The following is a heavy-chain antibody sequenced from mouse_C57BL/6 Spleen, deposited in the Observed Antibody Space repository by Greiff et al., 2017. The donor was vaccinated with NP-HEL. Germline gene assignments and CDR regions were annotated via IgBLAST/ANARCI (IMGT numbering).Heavy chain of an antibody. Sequence: QVQLQQSGPELVKPGASVKISCKASGYAFSSSWMNWVKQRPGKGLEWIGRIYPGDGDTNYNGKFKGKATLTADKSSSTAYMQLSSLTSEDSAVYFCARSRDYYYYGSSYGYFDVWGTGTTVTVSS. V-gene: IGHV1-82*01. J-gene: IGHJ1*03. CDR3: ARSRDYYYYGSSYGYFDV. CDR2: IYPGDGDT. CDR1: GYAFSSSW. D-gene: IGHD1-1*01.